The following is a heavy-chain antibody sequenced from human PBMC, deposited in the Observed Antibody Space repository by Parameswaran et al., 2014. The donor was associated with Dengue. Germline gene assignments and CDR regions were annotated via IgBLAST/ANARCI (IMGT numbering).Heavy chain of an antibody. J-gene: IGHJ4*02. V-gene: IGHV5-51*01. Sequence: VRQMPGKGLEWMGIIYPGDSDTRYSPSFQGQVTISADKSISTAYLQWSSLKASDTAMYYCARSPSGDYGGNSAVYYFDYWGQGTLVTVSS. D-gene: IGHD4-23*01. CDR2: IYPGDSDT. CDR3: ARSPSGDYGGNSAVYYFDY.